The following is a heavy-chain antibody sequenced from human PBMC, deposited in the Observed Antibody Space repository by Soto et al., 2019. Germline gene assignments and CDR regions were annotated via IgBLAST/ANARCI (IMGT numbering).Heavy chain of an antibody. CDR2: IYYSGST. Sequence: TDYWGWIRQPPGKGLEWIGSIYYSGSTYYNPSLKSRVTISVDTSKNQFSLKLSSVTAADTAVYYCARVPGPWGQGTLVTVSS. V-gene: IGHV4-39*07. CDR1: TDY. J-gene: IGHJ5*02. CDR3: ARVPGP.